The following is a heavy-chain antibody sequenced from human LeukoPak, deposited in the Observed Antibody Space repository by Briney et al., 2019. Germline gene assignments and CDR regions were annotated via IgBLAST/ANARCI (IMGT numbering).Heavy chain of an antibody. J-gene: IGHJ4*02. CDR3: ARLYSYGAPFDY. CDR1: GDSISRNY. V-gene: IGHV4-59*08. CDR2: IYYSGNT. D-gene: IGHD5-18*01. Sequence: SETLSLTCIVSGDSISRNYWSWIRQPPGKGLEWIGYIYYSGNTNYNPSLESRVTISVDTSKNQFSLRLSSVTAADTAVYYCARLYSYGAPFDYWGQGTLVTVSS.